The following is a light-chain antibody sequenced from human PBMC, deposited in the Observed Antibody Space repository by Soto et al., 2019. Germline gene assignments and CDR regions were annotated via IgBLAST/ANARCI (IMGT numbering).Light chain of an antibody. Sequence: AIQMTQSPSSLSASVGDRVTISCRASQGIGNALGWYQQKPGKPPKVLIYGASNLQSGVPSRFSGSGSGTEFTITTCSVQVYDCAPSFYERSSCYSEGFAEGTRLEIK. J-gene: IGKJ4*01. CDR3: ERSSCYSEG. CDR1: QGIGNA. CDR2: GAS. V-gene: IGKV1-6*01.